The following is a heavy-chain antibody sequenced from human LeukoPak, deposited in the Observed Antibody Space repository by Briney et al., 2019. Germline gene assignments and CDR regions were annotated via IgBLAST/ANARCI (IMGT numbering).Heavy chain of an antibody. CDR1: GGSISSGGYS. D-gene: IGHD3-9*01. Sequence: SQTLSLTCAVSGGSISSGGYSWSWIRQPPGKGLEWIGYIYHSGSTYYNPSLKSRATISVDRSKNQFSLKLSSVTAADTAVYYCASATTYYDILTGYLDAFDIWGQGTMVTVSS. J-gene: IGHJ3*02. CDR2: IYHSGST. CDR3: ASATTYYDILTGYLDAFDI. V-gene: IGHV4-30-2*01.